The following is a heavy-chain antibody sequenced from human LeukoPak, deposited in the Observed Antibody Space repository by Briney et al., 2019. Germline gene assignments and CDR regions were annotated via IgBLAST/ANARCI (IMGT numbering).Heavy chain of an antibody. D-gene: IGHD1-26*01. Sequence: SETLTLTCTVSGGPISSYYWSWIRQPPGKGLEWIGYIYYSGSTNYNPSLKSRVTISVDTSKNQFSLNLNSVTAADTAVYYCARAKGGSSWNDAFDIWGQGTMVTVSS. CDR3: ARAKGGSSWNDAFDI. CDR1: GGPISSYY. CDR2: IYYSGST. J-gene: IGHJ3*02. V-gene: IGHV4-59*01.